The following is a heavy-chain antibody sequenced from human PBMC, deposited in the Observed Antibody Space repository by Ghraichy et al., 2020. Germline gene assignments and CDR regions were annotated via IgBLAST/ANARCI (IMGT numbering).Heavy chain of an antibody. CDR3: ASNRYGIYV. CDR1: GGSISSYY. J-gene: IGHJ6*02. CDR2: IYYSGST. V-gene: IGHV4-59*08. Sequence: CRVSGGSISSYYWSWIRQPPGKGLEWIGYIYYSGSTNYNPSLKSRVTISVDTSKNQFSLKLSSVTAADTAVYYCASNRYGIYVWGPATTVTVSS.